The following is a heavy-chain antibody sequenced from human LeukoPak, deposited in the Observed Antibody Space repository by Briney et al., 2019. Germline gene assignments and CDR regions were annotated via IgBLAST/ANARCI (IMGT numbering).Heavy chain of an antibody. J-gene: IGHJ4*02. D-gene: IGHD1-1*01. Sequence: GGSLRLSCAASGFTFSSYAMHWVRQAPGKGLEWVAVISYDGSNKYYADSVKGRFTISRDNSKNTLYLQMNRLRAEDTAVYYCARDWNDDTDYWGQGTLVTVSS. CDR3: ARDWNDDTDY. V-gene: IGHV3-30-3*01. CDR1: GFTFSSYA. CDR2: ISYDGSNK.